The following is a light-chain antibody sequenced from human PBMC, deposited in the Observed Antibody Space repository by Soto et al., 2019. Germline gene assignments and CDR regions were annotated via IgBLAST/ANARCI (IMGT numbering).Light chain of an antibody. Sequence: QSALTQPASVSGSPGQSITISCTGTTSDVGGHNYVSWYQQHPGKAPKLMIYEVSNRPSGVSNRFSGSKSGNTASLTISGLQAEDEADYYCSSHTSSGTRVFGGGTKLTVL. CDR3: SSHTSSGTRV. CDR2: EVS. CDR1: TSDVGGHNY. V-gene: IGLV2-14*03. J-gene: IGLJ3*02.